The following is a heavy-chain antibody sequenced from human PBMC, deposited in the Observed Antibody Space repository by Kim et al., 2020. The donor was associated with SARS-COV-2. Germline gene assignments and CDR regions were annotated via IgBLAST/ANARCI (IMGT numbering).Heavy chain of an antibody. D-gene: IGHD3-10*01. V-gene: IGHV3-21*01. CDR3: ARDNPADQLLRFGDAFDI. CDR2: ISSSSSYI. CDR1: GFTFSSYY. J-gene: IGHJ3*02. Sequence: GGSLRLSCAASGFTFSSYYMNWVRQAPGKGLEWVSSISSSSSYIYSADSVKGRFTISRDNAKNSLYLQMNSLRAEDTAVYYCARDNPADQLLRFGDAFDIWGQGTMVTVSS.